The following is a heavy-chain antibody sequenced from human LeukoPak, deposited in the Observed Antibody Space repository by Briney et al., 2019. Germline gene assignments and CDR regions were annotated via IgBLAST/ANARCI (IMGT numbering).Heavy chain of an antibody. CDR1: GYTFTSYG. CDR2: ISAYNGNT. D-gene: IGHD2-2*01. Sequence: GASVKVSCKASGYTFTSYGISWVRQAPGQGLEWMGWISAYNGNTNYAQKFQGRVTITRNTSISTAYMELSSLRSEDTAVYYCARAVIVVVPAAMMKEYYYYMDVWGKGTTVTVSS. V-gene: IGHV1-18*01. CDR3: ARAVIVVVPAAMMKEYYYYMDV. J-gene: IGHJ6*03.